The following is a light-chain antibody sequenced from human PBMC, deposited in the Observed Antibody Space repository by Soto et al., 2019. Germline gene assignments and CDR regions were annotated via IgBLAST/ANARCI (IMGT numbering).Light chain of an antibody. CDR1: QSISSY. J-gene: IGKJ5*01. CDR3: QQYDNLPIT. CDR2: AAS. Sequence: DIQMTQSPSSLSASVGDRVTITCRASQSISSYLNWYQQKPGKAPKLLIYAASSLQSGVPSRFSGSGSGTDFTLTSSSLQPEDFATYYCQQYDNLPITFGQGTRLEI. V-gene: IGKV1-39*01.